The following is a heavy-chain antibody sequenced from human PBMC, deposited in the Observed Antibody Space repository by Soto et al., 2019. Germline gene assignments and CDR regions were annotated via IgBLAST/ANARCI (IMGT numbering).Heavy chain of an antibody. CDR3: ARGDSTDCSNGVCPFFYNHVMEV. D-gene: IGHD2-8*01. Sequence: ASVKVSCKASGYSFTDYHIHWVRQAPGQGLEWLGRINPKSGGTSTAQKFQGWVTMTTDTSISTASMELTRLTSDDTAIYYCARGDSTDCSNGVCPFFYNHVMEVWGQGTTVTVSS. CDR2: INPKSGGT. CDR1: GYSFTDYH. V-gene: IGHV1-2*04. J-gene: IGHJ6*02.